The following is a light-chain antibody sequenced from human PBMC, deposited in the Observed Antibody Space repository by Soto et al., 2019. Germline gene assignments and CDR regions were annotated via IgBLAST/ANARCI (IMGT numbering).Light chain of an antibody. V-gene: IGLV2-11*01. J-gene: IGLJ1*01. Sequence: QSVLTQPRSVSGSPGQSVTISCTGTSSDVGGYNYVSWYQQYSGKAPKLMIYDASKRPSGVPDRFSGSKSGNTASLTISGLQAEDEADYYCCSYADTNTFVFGTGTKVTVL. CDR2: DAS. CDR3: CSYADTNTFV. CDR1: SSDVGGYNY.